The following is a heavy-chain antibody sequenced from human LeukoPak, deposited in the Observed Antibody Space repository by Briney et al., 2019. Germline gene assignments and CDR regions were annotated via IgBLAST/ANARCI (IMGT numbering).Heavy chain of an antibody. CDR3: AKQDDFWSGYYDWFDP. D-gene: IGHD3-3*01. CDR2: ISGSGGST. V-gene: IGHV3-23*01. J-gene: IGHJ5*02. CDR1: GFTFSSYA. Sequence: GGSLRLSCAASGFTFSSYAMSWVRQAPGKGLEWVSAISGSGGSTYYADSVKGRFTISRDNSKNTLYLQMNSLRAEDTAVYSCAKQDDFWSGYYDWFDPWGQGTLVTVSS.